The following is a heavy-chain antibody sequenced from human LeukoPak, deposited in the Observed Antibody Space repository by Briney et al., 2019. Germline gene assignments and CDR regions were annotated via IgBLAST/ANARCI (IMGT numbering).Heavy chain of an antibody. CDR3: AKYNYYGSGSYYNDFDS. V-gene: IGHV3-23*01. Sequence: ETLSLTCTVSGGSISTYYWSWIRQPPGKGLEWVSSISRSGDRTYYRDSVKGQFTISRDNSKNTLYLQMNSLRAEDTAIYYCAKYNYYGSGSYYNDFDSWGQGTLVTVSS. CDR2: ISRSGDRT. D-gene: IGHD3-10*01. CDR1: GGSISTYY. J-gene: IGHJ4*02.